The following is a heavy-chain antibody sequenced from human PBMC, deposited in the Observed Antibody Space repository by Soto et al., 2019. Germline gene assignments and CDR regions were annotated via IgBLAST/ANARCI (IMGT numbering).Heavy chain of an antibody. D-gene: IGHD5-12*01. V-gene: IGHV3-74*01. CDR1: GFTFSSYW. J-gene: IGHJ4*02. CDR2: INSDGSST. CDR3: ARGYSGYAVYFDY. Sequence: GGSLRLSCAASGFTFSSYWMHWVRQAPGKGLVWVSRINSDGSSTSYADSVKGRFTISRDNAKNTLYLQMNSLRAEDTAVYYCARGYSGYAVYFDYWGQGTLVTVS.